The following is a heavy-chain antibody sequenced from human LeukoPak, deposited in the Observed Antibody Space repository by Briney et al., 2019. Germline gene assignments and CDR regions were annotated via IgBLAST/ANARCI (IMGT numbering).Heavy chain of an antibody. J-gene: IGHJ4*02. Sequence: SETLSLTCAVSGYSISSGYYWGWIRQPPGKGLEWIGSIYHSGSTYYNPSLKSRVTISVDTSKNQFSLKPSSVTAADTAVYYCAREITMVRGVHIDYWGQGTLVTVSS. D-gene: IGHD3-10*01. V-gene: IGHV4-38-2*02. CDR1: GYSISSGYY. CDR3: AREITMVRGVHIDY. CDR2: IYHSGST.